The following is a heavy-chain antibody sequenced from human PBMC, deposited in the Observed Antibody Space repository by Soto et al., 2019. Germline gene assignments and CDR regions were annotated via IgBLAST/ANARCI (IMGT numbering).Heavy chain of an antibody. Sequence: SVKVSCKASGGAFSSYAISWVRQVPGQGLEWMGGIIPIFGTANYAQKFQGRVTITADESTSTAYMELSSLRSEDTAVYYCARSVCYYYDSSGYYRNYYYYGTDVWGQGTTVTV. J-gene: IGHJ6*02. CDR3: ARSVCYYYDSSGYYRNYYYYGTDV. CDR1: GGAFSSYA. CDR2: IIPIFGTA. V-gene: IGHV1-69*13. D-gene: IGHD3-22*01.